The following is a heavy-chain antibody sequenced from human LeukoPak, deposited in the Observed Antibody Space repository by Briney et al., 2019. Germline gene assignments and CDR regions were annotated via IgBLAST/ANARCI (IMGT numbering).Heavy chain of an antibody. CDR3: AREPIVGATGEPAFDY. Sequence: PGGSLRLSCAASGFTFSSYAMHWVRQAPGKGLEWVAVISYDGSNKYYADSVKGRFTISRDNSKNTLYLQMNSLRAEDTAVYYCAREPIVGATGEPAFDYWGQGTLVTVSS. D-gene: IGHD1-26*01. CDR1: GFTFSSYA. V-gene: IGHV3-30*04. CDR2: ISYDGSNK. J-gene: IGHJ4*02.